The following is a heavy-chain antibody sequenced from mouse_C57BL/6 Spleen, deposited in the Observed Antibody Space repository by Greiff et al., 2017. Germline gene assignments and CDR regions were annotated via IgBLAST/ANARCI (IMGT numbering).Heavy chain of an antibody. D-gene: IGHD2-2*01. Sequence: QVQLQQSGPELVKPGASVKISCKASGYAFSSSWMNWVKQRPGKGLEWIGRIYPGDGDTNYNGKFKGKATLTADKSSSTAYMQLSSRTSEDSAVYFCARSSGYAYYAMDYWGQGTSVTVSS. J-gene: IGHJ4*01. CDR3: ARSSGYAYYAMDY. CDR2: IYPGDGDT. CDR1: GYAFSSSW. V-gene: IGHV1-82*01.